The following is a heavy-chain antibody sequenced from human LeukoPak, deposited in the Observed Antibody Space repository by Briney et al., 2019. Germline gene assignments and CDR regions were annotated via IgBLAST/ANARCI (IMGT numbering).Heavy chain of an antibody. Sequence: GESLTLSCQGSGYSFTSYWIGWVRQMPGKGLEWIGIIYPGDSDTRYSPSFQGQVTISADKSISTAYLQWSSLKASDTAMYYCARHGYPSRAYYMDVWGKGTTVTVSS. J-gene: IGHJ6*03. V-gene: IGHV5-51*01. CDR1: GYSFTSYW. CDR2: IYPGDSDT. CDR3: ARHGYPSRAYYMDV. D-gene: IGHD6-13*01.